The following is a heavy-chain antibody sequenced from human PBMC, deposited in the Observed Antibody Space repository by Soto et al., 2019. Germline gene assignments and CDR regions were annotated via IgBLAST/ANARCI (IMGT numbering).Heavy chain of an antibody. D-gene: IGHD5-12*01. J-gene: IGHJ4*02. CDR3: VKSRGGNNFDFFD. V-gene: IGHV3-64D*06. CDR1: GFTFSSYA. Sequence: GGSLRLSCSASGFTFSSYAMHWVRQAPGKGLEYVSGVRGNGDPPFYADSVKGRFTISRDNSKNTLYLQMSSLSADDTAVYYCVKSRGGNNFDFFDWGQGALVTVSS. CDR2: VRGNGDPP.